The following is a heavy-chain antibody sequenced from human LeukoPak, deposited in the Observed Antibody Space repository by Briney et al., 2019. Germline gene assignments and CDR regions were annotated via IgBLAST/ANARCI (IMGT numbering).Heavy chain of an antibody. CDR1: GFTFSSYS. CDR3: AKGGAAADSKKGFDY. D-gene: IGHD6-13*01. J-gene: IGHJ4*02. V-gene: IGHV3-21*04. Sequence: GGSLRLSCAASGFTFSSYSMNWVRQAPGKGLEWVSSISSSSSYIYYADSVKGRFTISRDNAKNSLYLQMNSLRAEDMALYYCAKGGAAADSKKGFDYWGQGTLVTVSS. CDR2: ISSSSSYI.